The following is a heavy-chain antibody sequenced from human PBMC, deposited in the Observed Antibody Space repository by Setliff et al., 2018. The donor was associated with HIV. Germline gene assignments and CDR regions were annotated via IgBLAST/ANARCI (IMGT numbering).Heavy chain of an antibody. J-gene: IGHJ4*02. D-gene: IGHD2-2*01. V-gene: IGHV3-23*01. CDR2: ISGSGTTT. Sequence: PGGSLRLSCAASGFTFSTYAMSWVRQAPGKGLEWVSVISGSGTTTYYADSVKGRFTISRDNSKNTLYLQMNSLRAEDTAVYYCARGYCNSSNCYAIDYWGQGTLVTVSS. CDR3: ARGYCNSSNCYAIDY. CDR1: GFTFSTYA.